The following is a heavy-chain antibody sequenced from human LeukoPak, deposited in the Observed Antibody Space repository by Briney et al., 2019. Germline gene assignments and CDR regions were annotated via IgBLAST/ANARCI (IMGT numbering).Heavy chain of an antibody. V-gene: IGHV1-46*02. Sequence: GASVKVSCKASGYTFNSYYMHWVRQAPGQGREWMGIINPSGGSTSYAQKFQGRVTMTRDTSTSTVYMELSSLRSEDTAVYYCAREVPAADLRYDYWGQGTLVTVSS. CDR2: INPSGGST. D-gene: IGHD2-2*01. J-gene: IGHJ4*02. CDR3: AREVPAADLRYDY. CDR1: GYTFNSYY.